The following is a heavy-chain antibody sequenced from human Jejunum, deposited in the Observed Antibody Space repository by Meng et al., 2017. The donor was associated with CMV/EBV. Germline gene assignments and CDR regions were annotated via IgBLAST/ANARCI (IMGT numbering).Heavy chain of an antibody. V-gene: IGHV1-46*01. CDR2: INPSGGTT. J-gene: IGHJ5*02. CDR1: GYPFTSYP. CDR3: ARDSGGGVNWFDP. D-gene: IGHD3-16*01. Sequence: ASGYPFTSYPMHWVRQAPGQGPEWMGIINPSGGTTSYAQEFQGRVTMTRDTSTSTVYMELSSLRSEDTAVYYCARDSGGGVNWFDPWGQGTLVTVSS.